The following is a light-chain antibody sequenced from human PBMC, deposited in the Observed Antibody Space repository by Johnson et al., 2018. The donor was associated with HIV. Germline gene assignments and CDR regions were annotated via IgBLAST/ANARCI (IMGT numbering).Light chain of an antibody. CDR1: SSNIGNNY. CDR2: DNN. Sequence: QSVLTQPPSVSAAPGQKVTISCSGGSSNIGNNYVSWYQQLPGTAPKLLIYDNNKRPSGIRDRFSGSKSGTSATLGITGLQTGDEADYYCASWDRSLTVGTVFGPGTRVTVL. CDR3: ASWDRSLTVGTV. J-gene: IGLJ1*01. V-gene: IGLV1-51*01.